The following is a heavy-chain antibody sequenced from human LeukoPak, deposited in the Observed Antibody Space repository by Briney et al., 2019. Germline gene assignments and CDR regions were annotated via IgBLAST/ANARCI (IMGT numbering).Heavy chain of an antibody. CDR2: ISGDGSIT. V-gene: IGHV3-74*01. D-gene: IGHD3-10*01. Sequence: PGGSLRLSCAASGFTISGYWMHWVRQAPGKGLVWVSRISGDGSITAYADSVKGRFTISRDNAKNTLYLQMNSLRAEDTAVYYCARGRAGNYYYHNDYWGQGTLVTVSS. CDR1: GFTISGYW. CDR3: ARGRAGNYYYHNDY. J-gene: IGHJ4*01.